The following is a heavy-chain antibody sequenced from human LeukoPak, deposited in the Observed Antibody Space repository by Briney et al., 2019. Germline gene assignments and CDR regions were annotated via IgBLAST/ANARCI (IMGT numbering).Heavy chain of an antibody. J-gene: IGHJ4*02. CDR2: ISGSGGST. Sequence: PGGSLRLSCAASGFTFSSYAMSWVRQAPGKGLEWVSVISGSGGSTYYADSVKGRFTISRDNSKNTLYLQMNSLRAEDTAVYYCAKDARYFDWLLFYFDYWGQGTLVTVSS. CDR3: AKDARYFDWLLFYFDY. V-gene: IGHV3-23*01. D-gene: IGHD3-9*01. CDR1: GFTFSSYA.